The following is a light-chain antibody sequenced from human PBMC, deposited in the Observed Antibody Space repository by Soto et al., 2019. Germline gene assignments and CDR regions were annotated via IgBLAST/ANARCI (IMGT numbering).Light chain of an antibody. V-gene: IGKV1-27*01. CDR2: AAS. Sequence: DIQMTQSPSSLSAFAGDRVTITCRASQGISNYLAWYQQKPGRVPTLLIYAASTLRSGVPSRFSGSGSGTDFTLTIISLQPEDVASYYCQEYKTAPFIFGPGTKVDIK. CDR3: QEYKTAPFI. J-gene: IGKJ3*01. CDR1: QGISNY.